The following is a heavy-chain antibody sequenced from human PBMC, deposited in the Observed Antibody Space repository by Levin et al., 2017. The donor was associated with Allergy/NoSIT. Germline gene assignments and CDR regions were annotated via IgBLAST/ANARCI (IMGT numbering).Heavy chain of an antibody. V-gene: IGHV1-2*02. CDR2: INPNSGGT. D-gene: IGHD2-2*02. CDR3: ARGGYCSSTSCYKSWFDP. J-gene: IGHJ5*02. Sequence: GASVKVSCKASGYTFTGYYMHWVRQAPGQGLEWMGWINPNSGGTNYAQKFQGRVTMTRDTSISTAYMELSRLRSDDTAVYYCARGGYCSSTSCYKSWFDPWGQGTLVTVSS. CDR1: GYTFTGYY.